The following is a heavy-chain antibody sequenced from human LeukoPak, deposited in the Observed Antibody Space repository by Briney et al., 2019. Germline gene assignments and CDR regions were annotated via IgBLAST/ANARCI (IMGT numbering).Heavy chain of an antibody. D-gene: IGHD6-13*01. Sequence: SETLSLTCTVSGGSISGGDYYWGWIRQHPGKGLEWIGYIYYSGTTFYNPSLKSRLTISIDASKNQFSLKLTSVTAADTAVYYCASGAAAGTGGIGYFQHWGQGTLVTVSS. CDR1: GGSISGGDYY. J-gene: IGHJ1*01. V-gene: IGHV4-31*03. CDR2: IYYSGTT. CDR3: ASGAAAGTGGIGYFQH.